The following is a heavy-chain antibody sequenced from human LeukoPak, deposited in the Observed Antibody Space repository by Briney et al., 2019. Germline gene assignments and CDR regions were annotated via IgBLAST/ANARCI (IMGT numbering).Heavy chain of an antibody. D-gene: IGHD2-2*01. CDR3: AKEGVMMGYCSSTSCSLYNWFDP. V-gene: IGHV1-2*02. Sequence: ASVNVSCKASGYTFTGYYMHWVRQAPGQGLEWMGWINPNSGGTNYAQKFQGRVTMTRDTSISTAYMELSRLRSDDTAVYYCAKEGVMMGYCSSTSCSLYNWFDPWGQGTLVTVSS. J-gene: IGHJ5*02. CDR1: GYTFTGYY. CDR2: INPNSGGT.